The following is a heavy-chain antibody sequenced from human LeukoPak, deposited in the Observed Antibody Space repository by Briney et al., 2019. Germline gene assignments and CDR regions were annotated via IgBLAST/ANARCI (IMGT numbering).Heavy chain of an antibody. Sequence: GGSLRLSCVVSGFTFSSYPMSWVRQAPGKGLEWVSVISESGDVTHYADSMKGRFTISRDNTKNTLNLQMNGLRDEDTAIYYCAKEDGITIFGVDYYYGMDVWGQGTTVTVSS. J-gene: IGHJ6*02. D-gene: IGHD3-3*01. CDR2: ISESGDVT. CDR1: GFTFSSYP. CDR3: AKEDGITIFGVDYYYGMDV. V-gene: IGHV3-23*01.